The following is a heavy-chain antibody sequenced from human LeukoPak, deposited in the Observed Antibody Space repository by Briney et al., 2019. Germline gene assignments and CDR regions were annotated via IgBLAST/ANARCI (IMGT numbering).Heavy chain of an antibody. Sequence: GGSLRLSCAASGFTFDDYGMSWVRQAPGKGLEWVSGINWNGGSIGYADSVKGRFTISRDNAKNSLYLQMNSLRAEDMALYYCAKDIAGYYDSSGYCFDYWGQGTLVTVSS. CDR1: GFTFDDYG. V-gene: IGHV3-20*04. CDR3: AKDIAGYYDSSGYCFDY. J-gene: IGHJ4*02. D-gene: IGHD3-22*01. CDR2: INWNGGSI.